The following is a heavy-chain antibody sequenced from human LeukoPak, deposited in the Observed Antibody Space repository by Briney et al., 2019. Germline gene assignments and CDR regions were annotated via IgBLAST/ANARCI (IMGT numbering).Heavy chain of an antibody. V-gene: IGHV5-51*01. CDR3: AKTLHRSYYFNDAFDI. CDR2: IYPGDSDT. J-gene: IGHJ3*02. D-gene: IGHD3-10*01. CDR1: GYSFTSYW. Sequence: GESLKISCKGSGYSFTSYWIGWVRQMPGKGLEWMGIIYPGDSDTRHSPSFQGQVTISADKSINTAYLQWSSLKASDTAMYYCAKTLHRSYYFNDAFDIWGQGTMVTVSS.